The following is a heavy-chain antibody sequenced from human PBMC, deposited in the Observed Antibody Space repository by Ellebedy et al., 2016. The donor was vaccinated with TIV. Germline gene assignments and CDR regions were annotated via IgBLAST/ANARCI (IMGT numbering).Heavy chain of an antibody. CDR3: ARELRETTVVTHPFDY. CDR1: GFTFSSYA. V-gene: IGHV3-30-3*01. J-gene: IGHJ4*02. D-gene: IGHD4-23*01. Sequence: GGSLRLSCAASGFTFSSYAMHWVRQAPGKGLEWVAVISYDGSNKYYADSVKGRFTISRDNSKNTLYLQMNSLRAEDTAVYYCARELRETTVVTHPFDYWGQGTLVTVSS. CDR2: ISYDGSNK.